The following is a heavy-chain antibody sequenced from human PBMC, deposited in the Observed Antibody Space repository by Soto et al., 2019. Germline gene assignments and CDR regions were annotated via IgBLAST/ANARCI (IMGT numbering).Heavy chain of an antibody. CDR3: ARDGIGGTTCRGYLDY. D-gene: IGHD2-15*01. CDR2: IRNDGSNI. CDR1: GFTLRKCA. Sequence: GASLRHSSVTSGFTLRKCALHGVRQAPGKGLEWVAVIRNDGSNINYADSVMGRFTISRDNSKNTLYLEMNSLRAEDTAVYYCARDGIGGTTCRGYLDYWGQGP. V-gene: IGHV3-33*01. J-gene: IGHJ4*02.